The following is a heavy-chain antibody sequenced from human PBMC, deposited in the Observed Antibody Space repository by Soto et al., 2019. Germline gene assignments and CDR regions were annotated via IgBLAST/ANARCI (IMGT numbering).Heavy chain of an antibody. D-gene: IGHD3-9*01. CDR1: GDSINSDNYY. V-gene: IGHV4-39*01. J-gene: IGHJ4*02. Sequence: QLQLQESGPGLVKPSETLSLTCSVSGDSINSDNYYWGWIRQPPGKGLEWIGSIYYRGNTYYNPSLKTRFTISLDKSTSQFSLKLNSVTAADSAVYFCARLEGLATISYYFDYWGQGTLVTVSS. CDR2: IYYRGNT. CDR3: ARLEGLATISYYFDY.